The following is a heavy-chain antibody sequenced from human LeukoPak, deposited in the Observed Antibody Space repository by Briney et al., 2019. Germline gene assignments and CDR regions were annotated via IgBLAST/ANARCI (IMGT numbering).Heavy chain of an antibody. CDR1: GDSVTSSY. CDR3: ARLDCIVEGRYND. Sequence: SETLSLTCSVSGDSVTSSYWNWIRQPPGKRLEWIGYVSSDGTTNYTPSLRSRLIMSVDTAKNDISLNLTSVTAADTAIYYCARLDCIVEGRYNDWGGGNLVTVSS. D-gene: IGHD5-24*01. V-gene: IGHV4-59*08. CDR2: VSSDGTT. J-gene: IGHJ4*02.